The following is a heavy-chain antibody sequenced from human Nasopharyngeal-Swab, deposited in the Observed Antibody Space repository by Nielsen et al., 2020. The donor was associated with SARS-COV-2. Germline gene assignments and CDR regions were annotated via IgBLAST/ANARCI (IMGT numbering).Heavy chain of an antibody. CDR1: GYTFTSYG. D-gene: IGHD2-2*01. J-gene: IGHJ6*02. V-gene: IGHV1-18*01. CDR2: ISAYNGNT. Sequence: ASVKVSCKASGYTFTSYGINWVRQAPGQGLEWMGWISAYNGNTNYAQKLQGRVTMTTDTSTSTAYMELRSLRSDDTAVYYCARGIVVVPAAMGGFHYYYYGMDVWGQGTTVTVSS. CDR3: ARGIVVVPAAMGGFHYYYYGMDV.